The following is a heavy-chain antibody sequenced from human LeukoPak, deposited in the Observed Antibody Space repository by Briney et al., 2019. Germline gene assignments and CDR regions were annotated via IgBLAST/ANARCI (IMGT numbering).Heavy chain of an antibody. CDR1: GGSISSYY. CDR3: ARHYYDSSGYYFTNWFDP. V-gene: IGHV4-59*08. J-gene: IGHJ5*02. D-gene: IGHD3-22*01. Sequence: SETLSLTCTVSGGSISSYYWSWIRQPPGKGLEWIGYIYYSGSTNYNPSLKSRVTISVDTSTNQFSLKLSSVTAADTAVYYCARHYYDSSGYYFTNWFDPWGQGTLVTVSS. CDR2: IYYSGST.